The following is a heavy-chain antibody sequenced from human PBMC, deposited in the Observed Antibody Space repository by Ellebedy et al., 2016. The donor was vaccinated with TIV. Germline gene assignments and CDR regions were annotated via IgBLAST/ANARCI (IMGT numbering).Heavy chain of an antibody. D-gene: IGHD5-18*01. Sequence: GSLRLXXAVYGGSFSGYYWSWIRQPPGKGLEWIGEINHSGSTNYNPSLKSRVTISVDTSKNQFSLELSSVTAADTAVYYCARGSKVVRGYSYGYGWFDPWGQGTLVTVSS. CDR1: GGSFSGYY. J-gene: IGHJ5*02. CDR2: INHSGST. V-gene: IGHV4-34*01. CDR3: ARGSKVVRGYSYGYGWFDP.